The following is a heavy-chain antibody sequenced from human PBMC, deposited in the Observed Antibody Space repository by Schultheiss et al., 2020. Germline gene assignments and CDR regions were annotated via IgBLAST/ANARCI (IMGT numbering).Heavy chain of an antibody. D-gene: IGHD1-26*01. J-gene: IGHJ4*02. CDR2: ISSSSSTI. V-gene: IGHV3-48*01. CDR3: ARDQGATDY. Sequence: GESLKISCAASGFTFSSYSMNWVRQAPGKGLEWVSYISSSSSTIYYADSVKGRFTISRDNAKNSLYLQMNSLRAEDTAVYYCARDQGATDYWGQGTLVTVSS. CDR1: GFTFSSYS.